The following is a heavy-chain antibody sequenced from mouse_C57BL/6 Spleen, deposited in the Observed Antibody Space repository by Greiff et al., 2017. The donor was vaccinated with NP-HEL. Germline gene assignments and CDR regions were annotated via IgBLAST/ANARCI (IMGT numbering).Heavy chain of an antibody. CDR1: GYAFTDYL. V-gene: IGHV1-54*01. CDR3: ARWVDYGSSYFGFAY. D-gene: IGHD1-1*01. CDR2: INPGSGGT. Sequence: VQLQQSGAELVRPGTSVKVSCKASGYAFTDYLIVWVKQRPGQGLEWIGGINPGSGGTNYNEKFKGKATLTAEKSSSTAHMQLRSLTAEDTEVYFCARWVDYGSSYFGFAYWGQGTTVTVSS. J-gene: IGHJ2*01.